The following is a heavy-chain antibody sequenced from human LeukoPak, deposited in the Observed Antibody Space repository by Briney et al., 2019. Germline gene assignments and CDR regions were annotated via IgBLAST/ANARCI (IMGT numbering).Heavy chain of an antibody. CDR2: IRYDGSNK. V-gene: IGHV3-30*02. CDR3: AKTAKKWLRFGDFDY. D-gene: IGHD5-12*01. Sequence: PGGSLRLSCAASGFTFRTYGMHWVRQAPGKGLEWVAFIRYDGSNKYYADSVKGRFTISRDNSKNTLYLQMNSLRAEDTAVYYCAKTAKKWLRFGDFDYWGQGTLVTVSS. CDR1: GFTFRTYG. J-gene: IGHJ4*02.